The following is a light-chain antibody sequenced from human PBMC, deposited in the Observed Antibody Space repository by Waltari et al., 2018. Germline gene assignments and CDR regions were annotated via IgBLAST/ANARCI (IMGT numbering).Light chain of an antibody. CDR1: RLGDRY. V-gene: IGLV3-1*01. CDR3: QAWDSSTAE. CDR2: QDD. J-gene: IGLJ2*01. Sequence: SYELTQPPSVSVSPGQTANITCSGDRLGDRYVCWYQQKPGQSPVLVIYQDDNRPSGIPERFSGSNSGNTATLAISGTQAMDEADYYCQAWDSSTAEFGGGTKLTVL.